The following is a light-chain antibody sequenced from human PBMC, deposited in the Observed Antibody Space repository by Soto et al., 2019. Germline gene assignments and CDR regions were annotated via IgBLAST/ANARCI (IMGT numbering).Light chain of an antibody. V-gene: IGKV3-15*01. CDR2: GAS. Sequence: EIVMPQSPATLSLSPGERAALSCMASQSINSELAWYQQKPGQPPRLLIYGASTRATGVPARFTGSESGSEFTLTISGLQSEDFAVYYCQQGHNWPLTVGQGTRLEI. CDR3: QQGHNWPLT. CDR1: QSINSE. J-gene: IGKJ2*01.